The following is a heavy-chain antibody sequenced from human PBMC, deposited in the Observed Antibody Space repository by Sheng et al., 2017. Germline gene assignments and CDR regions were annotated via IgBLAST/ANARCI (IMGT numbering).Heavy chain of an antibody. V-gene: IGHV3-48*03. CDR2: ISSSGSTI. CDR1: GFTFSSYD. J-gene: IGHJ3*01. Sequence: EVQLVESGGGLVQPGGSLRLSCAASGFTFSSYDMNWVRQAPGKGLEWLSYISSSGSTIYYADSVEGRFTISRDNAKDSLFLQMNSLRAEDTAVYYCAREKYAHYSGRNDDDFDDWGQGTVVTVSS. CDR3: AREKYAHYSGRNDDDFDD. D-gene: IGHD1-26*01.